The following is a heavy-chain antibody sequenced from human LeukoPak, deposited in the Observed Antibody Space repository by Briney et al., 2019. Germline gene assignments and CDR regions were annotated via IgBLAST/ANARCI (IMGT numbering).Heavy chain of an antibody. CDR1: GGSISGYY. D-gene: IGHD6-19*01. V-gene: IGHV4-59*01. CDR2: IFHSGGT. Sequence: SETLSLTCTVSGGSISGYYWSWIRQPPGKGLEWIGYIFHSGGTNYNPSLKSRVTISVDTSKNQFSLKLSSVTAADTAVYYSALQLSSGWYGYFDYWGQGTLVTVSS. CDR3: ALQLSSGWYGYFDY. J-gene: IGHJ4*02.